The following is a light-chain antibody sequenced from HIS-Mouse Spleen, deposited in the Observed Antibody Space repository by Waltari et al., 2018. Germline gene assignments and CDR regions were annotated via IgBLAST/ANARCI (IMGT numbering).Light chain of an antibody. Sequence: AIRMTQSPSSFSASTGDRVTITCRASQGISSYLAWYQQKSGKAPKLLIYAASTLQSGVPSRFSGSGSGTDFTLTISCLQSEDFATYYCQQYYSYRFTFGPGTKVDIK. J-gene: IGKJ3*01. CDR3: QQYYSYRFT. CDR1: QGISSY. V-gene: IGKV1-8*01. CDR2: AAS.